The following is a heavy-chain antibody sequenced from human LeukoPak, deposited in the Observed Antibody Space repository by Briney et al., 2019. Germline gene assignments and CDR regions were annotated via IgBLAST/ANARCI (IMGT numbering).Heavy chain of an antibody. Sequence: ASVKLSCKASGATFSSYAISWVRQAPGQGLEWMGWINPNSGGTNYAQKFQGRVTMTRDTSISTAYMELSRLRSDDTAVYYCARDLLGSDYDDYWGQGTLVTVSS. CDR3: ARDLLGSDYDDY. V-gene: IGHV1-2*02. CDR1: GATFSSYA. CDR2: INPNSGGT. D-gene: IGHD5-12*01. J-gene: IGHJ4*02.